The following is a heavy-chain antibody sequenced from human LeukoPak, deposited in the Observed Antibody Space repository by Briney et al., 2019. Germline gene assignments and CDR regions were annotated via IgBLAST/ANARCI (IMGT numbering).Heavy chain of an antibody. CDR3: ARGVTLGLVYYYYYGMDV. J-gene: IGHJ6*04. Sequence: GGSLRLSCAASGFTFSSYSMNWVRQAPGKGLEWVSSISSSSSYIYYADSVKGRFTISRDNAKNPLYLQMNSLRAEDTAVYYCARGVTLGLVYYYYYGMDVWGKGTTVTVSS. CDR1: GFTFSSYS. CDR2: ISSSSSYI. D-gene: IGHD6-19*01. V-gene: IGHV3-21*01.